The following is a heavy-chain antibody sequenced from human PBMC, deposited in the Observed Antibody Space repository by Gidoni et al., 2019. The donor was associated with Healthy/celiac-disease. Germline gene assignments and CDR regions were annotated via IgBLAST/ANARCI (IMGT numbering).Heavy chain of an antibody. D-gene: IGHD3-22*01. J-gene: IGHJ4*02. CDR3: AKDRSGYELDY. Sequence: QVQLVESGGGVVQPGRSLRLSCADPGFTFSSYGLHWVRQAPGKGLEWVAVISYDGSNKYYADSVKGRFTISRDNSKNTLYLQMNSLRAEDTAVYYCAKDRSGYELDYWGQGTLVTVSS. CDR2: ISYDGSNK. CDR1: GFTFSSYG. V-gene: IGHV3-30*18.